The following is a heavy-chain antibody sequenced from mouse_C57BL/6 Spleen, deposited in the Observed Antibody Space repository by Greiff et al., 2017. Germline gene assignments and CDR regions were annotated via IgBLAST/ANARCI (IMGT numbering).Heavy chain of an antibody. CDR1: GYSITSGYY. V-gene: IGHV3-6*01. Sequence: EVQLQESGPGLVKPSQSLSLTCSVTGYSITSGYYWNWIRQFPGNKLEWMGYISYDGSNNYNPSLKNRISITRDTSKNQFFLKLNSVTTEDTATYYCERGGGKLAWFAYWGQGTLVTVSA. CDR2: ISYDGSN. CDR3: ERGGGKLAWFAY. D-gene: IGHD2-1*01. J-gene: IGHJ3*01.